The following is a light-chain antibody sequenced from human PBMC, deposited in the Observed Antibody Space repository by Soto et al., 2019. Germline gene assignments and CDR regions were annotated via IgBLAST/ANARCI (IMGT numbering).Light chain of an antibody. CDR2: VGTGGIVG. V-gene: IGLV9-49*01. J-gene: IGLJ1*01. CDR1: SGYSNYM. CDR3: GADHGTGSNFVYV. Sequence: QAVVTQKPSTSASLGASVTLTCALSSGYSNYMVDWYQHRPGRGPRFEMRVGTGGIVGSKGDGIPDRFSVLASGLNRYLTIKNIQEEDESDYYCGADHGTGSNFVYVFGTGTKLTVL.